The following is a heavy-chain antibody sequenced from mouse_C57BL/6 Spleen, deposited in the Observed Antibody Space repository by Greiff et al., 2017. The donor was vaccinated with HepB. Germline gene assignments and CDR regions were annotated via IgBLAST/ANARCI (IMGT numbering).Heavy chain of an antibody. CDR3: ARGHSAGYGFAY. D-gene: IGHD3-1*01. J-gene: IGHJ3*01. CDR2: ISPKYGTT. V-gene: IGHV1-39*01. Sequence: EVKLMESGPELVKPGASVKISCKASGYSFTDYNMNWVQQSNGKSLEWIGVISPKYGTTNYNQKFKGKATLTVDQSSSTAYMQLNSLTSEDSAVYYCARGHSAGYGFAYWGQGTLVTVSA. CDR1: GYSFTDYN.